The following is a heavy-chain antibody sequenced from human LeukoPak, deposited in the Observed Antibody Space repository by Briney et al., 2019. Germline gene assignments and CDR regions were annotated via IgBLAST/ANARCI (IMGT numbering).Heavy chain of an antibody. V-gene: IGHV1-24*01. CDR1: GYTLTELS. Sequence: ASVKVSCKVSGYTLTELSVHWVRQAPGKGLEWMGGFDPEDGETIYAQKFQGRVTMTEDTSTDTAYMELSSLRSEDTAVYYCATGRQQWLVREYYFDYWGQGTLVTVSS. J-gene: IGHJ4*02. D-gene: IGHD6-19*01. CDR2: FDPEDGET. CDR3: ATGRQQWLVREYYFDY.